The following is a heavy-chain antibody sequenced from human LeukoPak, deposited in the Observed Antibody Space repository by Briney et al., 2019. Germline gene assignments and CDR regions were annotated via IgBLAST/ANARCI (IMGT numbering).Heavy chain of an antibody. V-gene: IGHV3-23*01. CDR3: AKVGELAYCGGDCYRGFDF. J-gene: IGHJ4*02. CDR1: GFTFSTYA. Sequence: GGSLRLSCAASGFTFSTYAMSWVRQAPGKGLEWVSTISGSGDSTYYADSVKGRFTISRDNSKNTLYLQMNSLRAEATAVYYCAKVGELAYCGGDCYRGFDFWGQGTLVTVSS. CDR2: ISGSGDST. D-gene: IGHD2-21*02.